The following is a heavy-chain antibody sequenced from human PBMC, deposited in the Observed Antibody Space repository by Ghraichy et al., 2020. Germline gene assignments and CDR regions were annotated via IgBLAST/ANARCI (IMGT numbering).Heavy chain of an antibody. D-gene: IGHD3-16*01. J-gene: IGHJ2*01. V-gene: IGHV3-23*01. Sequence: GESLNISCAASGFTFSSYAMSWVRQAPGKGLEWVSAISGSGGSTYYADSVKGRFTISRDNSKNTLYLQMNSLRAEDTAVYYCAKDTGAFWYFDLWGRGTLVTVSS. CDR3: AKDTGAFWYFDL. CDR2: ISGSGGST. CDR1: GFTFSSYA.